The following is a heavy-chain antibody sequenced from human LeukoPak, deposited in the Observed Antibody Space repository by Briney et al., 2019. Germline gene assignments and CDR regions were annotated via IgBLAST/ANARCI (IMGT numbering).Heavy chain of an antibody. V-gene: IGHV3-30*18. CDR2: ISYNGINE. J-gene: IGHJ4*02. D-gene: IGHD6-19*01. CDR1: GFTFSSYG. Sequence: GGSLRLSCAASGFTFSSYGMHWVRQAPGKGLEWMAVISYNGINEYYADSVKGRFTISRDNSKSTLLLQMNSLRAEDTAVYYCAKVRWDNSGWYYLDSWGQGTLVTVSS. CDR3: AKVRWDNSGWYYLDS.